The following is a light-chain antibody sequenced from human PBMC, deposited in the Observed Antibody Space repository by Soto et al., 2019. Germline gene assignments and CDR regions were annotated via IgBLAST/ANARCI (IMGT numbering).Light chain of an antibody. CDR1: QSISSN. V-gene: IGKV3-15*01. J-gene: IGKJ4*01. CDR2: RTS. CDR3: QQCNNWPRAT. Sequence: EIVMTQSPATLSVSPGERATLSCRASQSISSNLAWYQQKPGQAPRLLMFRTSSRATGFPDRFSGSGSGTEFNLTISRLQSEDFGVYYCQQCNNWPRATFGGGTKVDNK.